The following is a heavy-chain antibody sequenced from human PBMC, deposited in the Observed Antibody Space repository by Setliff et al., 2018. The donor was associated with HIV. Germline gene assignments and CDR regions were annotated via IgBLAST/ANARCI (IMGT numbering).Heavy chain of an antibody. Sequence: GGSLRLSCTASGFAFSNYAMSWVRQAPGTGLEWVSGISGSGFTTDYADSVRGRFTMSRDNSKKTVYLQMNSLRADDTAVYYCTRGSDYYDSSGYYWSFDYWGQGTLVTVSS. CDR2: ISGSGFTT. J-gene: IGHJ4*02. CDR1: GFAFSNYA. V-gene: IGHV3-23*01. CDR3: TRGSDYYDSSGYYWSFDY. D-gene: IGHD3-22*01.